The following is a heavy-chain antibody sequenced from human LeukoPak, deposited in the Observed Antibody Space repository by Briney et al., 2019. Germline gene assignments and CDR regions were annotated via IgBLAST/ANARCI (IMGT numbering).Heavy chain of an antibody. D-gene: IGHD6-13*01. Sequence: KFQGRVTITRDTSASTAYMELSSLRSEDTAVYYCARGLRWYGYWGQGTLVTVSS. V-gene: IGHV1-3*01. J-gene: IGHJ4*02. CDR3: ARGLRWYGY.